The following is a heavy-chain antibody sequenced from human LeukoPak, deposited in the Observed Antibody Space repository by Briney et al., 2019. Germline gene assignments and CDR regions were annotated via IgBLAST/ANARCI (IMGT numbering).Heavy chain of an antibody. Sequence: GGSLRLSCAASGFTFRNYGMHWVRQAPGKGLEWVALIWYDGSNKYYADSVKGRFTISRDNSKNMLYLQMNSLRTEDTAVYYCATLRSDSSGWYYFDYWGQGTLVTVSS. CDR1: GFTFRNYG. V-gene: IGHV3-30*02. CDR2: IWYDGSNK. CDR3: ATLRSDSSGWYYFDY. J-gene: IGHJ4*02. D-gene: IGHD6-19*01.